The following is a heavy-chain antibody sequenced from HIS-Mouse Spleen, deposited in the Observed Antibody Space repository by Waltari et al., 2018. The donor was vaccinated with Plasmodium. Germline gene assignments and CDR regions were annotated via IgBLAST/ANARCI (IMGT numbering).Heavy chain of an antibody. J-gene: IGHJ1*01. CDR2: INPNSGGT. D-gene: IGHD6-13*01. CDR1: GYTFTGYY. CDR3: ARVLGYKAAGTFVEYFQH. Sequence: QVQLVQSGAEVKKPGASVKVSCKASGYTFTGYYMHWVRQAPGQGLEWMGWINPNSGGTNYAQKFQGRVTMTRDTSISTAYMELSRLRSDDTAVYYCARVLGYKAAGTFVEYFQHWGQGTLVTVSS. V-gene: IGHV1-2*02.